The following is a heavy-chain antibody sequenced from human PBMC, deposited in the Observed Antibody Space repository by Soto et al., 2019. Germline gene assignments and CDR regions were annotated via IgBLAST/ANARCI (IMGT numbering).Heavy chain of an antibody. V-gene: IGHV1-3*01. CDR3: ARDSVKYYDFWSGYFRRYNWFAP. CDR1: GYTCTSYA. Sequence: GASVKVSCKASGYTCTSYAMHWVRQAPGQRLEWMGWINAGNGNTKYSQKFQGRVTITRDTSASTAYMELSSLRSEDTAVYYCARDSVKYYDFWSGYFRRYNWFAPWGQGTLVTVSS. J-gene: IGHJ5*02. D-gene: IGHD3-3*01. CDR2: INAGNGNT.